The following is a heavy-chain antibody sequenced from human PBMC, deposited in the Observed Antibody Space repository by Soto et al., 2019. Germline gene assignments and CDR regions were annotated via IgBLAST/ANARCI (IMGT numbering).Heavy chain of an antibody. V-gene: IGHV5-51*01. J-gene: IGHJ3*02. CDR1: GYSFTNYW. CDR2: IYPGDSDT. Sequence: PGESLKISCKGSGYSFTNYWIGWVRQVPGKGLEWLGSIYPGDSDTRYSPSFQGQVTCSGDKSTSTAYLQWRSLKASDTATYFCARVGICSRTSCYDFDIWGPGTLVTVSS. D-gene: IGHD2-2*01. CDR3: ARVGICSRTSCYDFDI.